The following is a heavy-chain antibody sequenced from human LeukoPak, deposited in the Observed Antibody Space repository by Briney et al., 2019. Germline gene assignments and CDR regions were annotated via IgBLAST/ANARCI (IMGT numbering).Heavy chain of an antibody. V-gene: IGHV3-20*04. CDR1: GFTFDDSG. D-gene: IGHD2-2*01. CDR3: AKDSVDIVVVPVSYYDY. Sequence: GGSLRLSCAASGFTFDDSGMSWVRQAPGKGLEWVSGINWGGSSTGYADSVKGRFIISRDNAKNSLYLQMNSLKAEDTALYFCAKDSVDIVVVPVSYYDYWGQGTLVTVSS. J-gene: IGHJ4*02. CDR2: INWGGSST.